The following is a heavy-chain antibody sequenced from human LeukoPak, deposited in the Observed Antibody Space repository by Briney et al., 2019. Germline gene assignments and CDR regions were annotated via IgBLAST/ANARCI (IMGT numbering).Heavy chain of an antibody. D-gene: IGHD4-17*01. J-gene: IGHJ4*02. CDR1: GFSFISYG. Sequence: GGSLRLSCAASGFSFISYGMHWVRQAPGKGLEWVGVISDDGRRKDYADSVKGRFTISRDNSKDTLYLQMNSLRAEDTAVYYCAKRPSDYGDYISYFDYWGQGTLVTVSS. V-gene: IGHV3-30*18. CDR3: AKRPSDYGDYISYFDY. CDR2: ISDDGRRK.